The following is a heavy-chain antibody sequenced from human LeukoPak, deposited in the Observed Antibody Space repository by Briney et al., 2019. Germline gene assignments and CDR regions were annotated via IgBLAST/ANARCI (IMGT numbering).Heavy chain of an antibody. V-gene: IGHV3-15*01. D-gene: IGHD3/OR15-3a*01. J-gene: IGHJ1*01. CDR2: IKSKTDGGTT. CDR1: GYTLSRYW. Sequence: GGSLRLSCAASGYTLSRYWMSWVRQAPGKGLEWVGRIKSKTDGGTTDYAAPVKGRFTISRDDSKNTLYLQMNSLKTEDTAVYYCTTDDATLDSEYFQHWGQGTLVTVSS. CDR3: TTDDATLDSEYFQH.